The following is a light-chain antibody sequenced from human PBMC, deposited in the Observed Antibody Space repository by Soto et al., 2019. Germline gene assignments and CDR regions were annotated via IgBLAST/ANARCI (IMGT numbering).Light chain of an antibody. Sequence: DIQMTQSPSSLSASVGARVTITRRASKTINNYLSWYRQKPGKAPQVLIYGASSLETGVPSRFSGSRSGTDFTLTISSLQPEDSATYYCQHIYSPPHTFGQGTRLEIK. J-gene: IGKJ5*01. CDR1: KTINNY. CDR3: QHIYSPPHT. V-gene: IGKV1-39*01. CDR2: GAS.